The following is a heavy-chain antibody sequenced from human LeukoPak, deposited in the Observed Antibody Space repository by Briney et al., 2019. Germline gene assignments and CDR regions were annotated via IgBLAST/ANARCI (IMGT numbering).Heavy chain of an antibody. CDR2: IYHSGST. CDR1: GYSISSGYY. J-gene: IGHJ4*02. Sequence: SETLSLTCAVSGYSISSGYYWGWIRQPPGKGLEWIGSIYHSGSTYYNPPLKSRVTIPVDTSKNQFSLKLSSVTAADTAVYYCATSSWIQLWLRFDYWGQGTLVTVSS. CDR3: ATSSWIQLWLRFDY. V-gene: IGHV4-38-2*01. D-gene: IGHD5-18*01.